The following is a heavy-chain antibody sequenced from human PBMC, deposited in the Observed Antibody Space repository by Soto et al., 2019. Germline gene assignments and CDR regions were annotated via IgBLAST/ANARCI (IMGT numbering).Heavy chain of an antibody. CDR2: IKQDGSEK. CDR1: GGPFSSYL. CDR3: ARDSMYSSSSREVWYFDL. J-gene: IGHJ2*01. D-gene: IGHD6-6*01. V-gene: IGHV3-7*03. Sequence: PGGSRRLSCAAPGGPFSSYLRSWVRQAPGKGLEWVANIKQDGSEKYYVDSVKGRFTISRDNAKNSLYLQMNSLRAEDTAVYYCARDSMYSSSSREVWYFDLWGRGTLVTVSS.